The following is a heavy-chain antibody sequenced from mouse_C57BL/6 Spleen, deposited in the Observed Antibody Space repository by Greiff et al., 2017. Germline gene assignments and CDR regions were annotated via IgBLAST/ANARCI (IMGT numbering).Heavy chain of an antibody. D-gene: IGHD2-10*01. Sequence: EVQLQQSGPELVKPGASVKISCKASGYSFTGYFMNWVMQSHGKSLEWIGRINPYNGDTFYNQKFKGKATLTVDKSSSTAHMELRSLASEDSAVDDCGVGLLSLLDAMGYWGQGTSVTVSS. CDR2: INPYNGDT. CDR3: GVGLLSLLDAMGY. V-gene: IGHV1-20*02. J-gene: IGHJ4*01. CDR1: GYSFTGYF.